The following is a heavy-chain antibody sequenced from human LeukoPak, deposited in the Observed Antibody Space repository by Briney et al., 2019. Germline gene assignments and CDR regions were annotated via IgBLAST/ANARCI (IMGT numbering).Heavy chain of an antibody. D-gene: IGHD6-6*01. Sequence: SETLSLTCTVSGGSIGNYYWSWIRQPPGKGLEWIGYIYNTGTTNYNPSLKSRVTISLDTSKNQFSLKLSSVTAADTAVYYCAREPSIAGDDYWGQGTLVTVSS. CDR2: IYNTGTT. CDR3: AREPSIAGDDY. J-gene: IGHJ4*02. CDR1: GGSIGNYY. V-gene: IGHV4-59*12.